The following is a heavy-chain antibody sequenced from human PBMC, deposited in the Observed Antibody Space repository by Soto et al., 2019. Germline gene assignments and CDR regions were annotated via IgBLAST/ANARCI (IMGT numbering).Heavy chain of an antibody. J-gene: IGHJ5*02. CDR1: GYTFTGYY. V-gene: IGHV1-2*04. Sequence: GASVKVSCKTSGYTFTGYYIHWVRQAPGQGLEWMGWINPHTGVTNYAQNFQGWVTMTRDTSISTVYMEMTRLKSDDTAVYYCARESGGVAGTLDHWGQGTLVTVSS. CDR3: ARESGGVAGTLDH. CDR2: INPHTGVT. D-gene: IGHD6-19*01.